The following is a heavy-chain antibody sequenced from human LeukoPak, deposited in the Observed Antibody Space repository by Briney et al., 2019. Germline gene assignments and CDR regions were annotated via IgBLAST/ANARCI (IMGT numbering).Heavy chain of an antibody. CDR2: INPSGGST. CDR1: GYTFTSYY. Sequence: HRASVKVSCKASGYTFTSYYMHWVRQAPGQGLEWMGIINPSGGSTSYAQKFQGRVTRPRDMSTSKVYMGLSSLRSGDTAVYYWARSKNYGGNRPFDYWGQGTLVTVSS. D-gene: IGHD4-23*01. V-gene: IGHV1-46*01. CDR3: ARSKNYGGNRPFDY. J-gene: IGHJ4*02.